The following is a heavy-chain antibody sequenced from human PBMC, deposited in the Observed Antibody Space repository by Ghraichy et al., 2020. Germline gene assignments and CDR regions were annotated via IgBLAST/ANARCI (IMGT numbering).Heavy chain of an antibody. V-gene: IGHV4-34*01. CDR1: GGSFSGYY. Sequence: SQTLSLTCAVYGGSFSGYYWSWIRQPPGKGLEWIGEINHSGSTNYNPSLKSRVTISVDTSKNQFSLKLSSVTAADTAVYYCARGRDYIDYWGQGTLVTVSS. CDR3: ARGRDYIDY. J-gene: IGHJ4*02. CDR2: INHSGST.